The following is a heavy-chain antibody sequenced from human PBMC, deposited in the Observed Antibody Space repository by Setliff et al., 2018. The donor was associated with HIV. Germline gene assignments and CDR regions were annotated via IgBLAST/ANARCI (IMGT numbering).Heavy chain of an antibody. CDR1: GFIFSSYA. CDR3: AREDSSWYGSLDY. Sequence: GGSLRLSCAASGFIFSSYAMTWVRQAPGKGLEWVSTIRGSGSGDTTHYADFVKGRFTISRDNSKYTVYLQMNSLRAEDMAIYYCAREDSSWYGSLDYWGQGTPVTVSS. V-gene: IGHV3-23*01. D-gene: IGHD6-13*01. J-gene: IGHJ4*02. CDR2: IRGSGSGDTT.